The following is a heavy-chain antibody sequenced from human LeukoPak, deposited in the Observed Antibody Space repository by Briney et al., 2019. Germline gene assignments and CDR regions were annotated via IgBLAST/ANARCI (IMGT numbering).Heavy chain of an antibody. Sequence: GGSLRLSCAASGFTFSSYEMNWVRQAPGKGLEWVPYISSSGSTIYYADSVKGRFTISRDNAKNSLYLQMNSLRAEDTAVYYCVRDSDRNWGSIDYWGQGTLVTVSS. J-gene: IGHJ4*02. CDR1: GFTFSSYE. CDR3: VRDSDRNWGSIDY. V-gene: IGHV3-48*03. D-gene: IGHD7-27*01. CDR2: ISSSGSTI.